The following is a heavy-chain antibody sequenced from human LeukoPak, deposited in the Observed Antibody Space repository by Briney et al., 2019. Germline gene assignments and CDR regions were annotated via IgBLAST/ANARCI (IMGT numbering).Heavy chain of an antibody. CDR3: ARIPRRIVVVPAAMVWWFDP. Sequence: GESLKISCKGSGYSFTSYWIGWVRQMPGKGLEWMGIIYPGDSDTRYSPCFQGQVTISADKSISTAYLQWSSLKASDTAMYYCARIPRRIVVVPAAMVWWFDPWGQGTLVTVSS. J-gene: IGHJ5*02. CDR1: GYSFTSYW. D-gene: IGHD2-2*01. CDR2: IYPGDSDT. V-gene: IGHV5-51*01.